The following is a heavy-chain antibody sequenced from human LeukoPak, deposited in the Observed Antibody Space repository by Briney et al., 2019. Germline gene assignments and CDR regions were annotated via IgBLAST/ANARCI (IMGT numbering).Heavy chain of an antibody. Sequence: GGSLRLSCAASGFTFSSYAMSWVRQAPGKGLEWVSVISGSDGSTYYADSVKGRFTISRDNSKNTLYLQMNSLRAEDTAVYYCAKQRHSNGWYYFGYWGQGTLVTVSS. J-gene: IGHJ4*02. D-gene: IGHD6-19*01. CDR1: GFTFSSYA. CDR2: ISGSDGST. V-gene: IGHV3-23*01. CDR3: AKQRHSNGWYYFGY.